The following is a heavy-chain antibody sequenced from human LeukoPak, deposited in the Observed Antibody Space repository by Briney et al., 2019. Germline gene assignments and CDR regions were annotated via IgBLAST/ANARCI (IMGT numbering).Heavy chain of an antibody. CDR3: ARRWESGNTWYHDY. CDR1: GFIFNSYI. J-gene: IGHJ4*02. CDR2: ISSSSTYK. D-gene: IGHD1-26*01. V-gene: IGHV3-21*01. Sequence: GGSLRLSCAASGFIFNSYIMNWVRQAPGKGLEWVSSISSSSTYKHYADSVKGRFTISRDNAKNSLYLHMNSLRAEDTAVYYCARRWESGNTWYHDYWGQGTLVTVSS.